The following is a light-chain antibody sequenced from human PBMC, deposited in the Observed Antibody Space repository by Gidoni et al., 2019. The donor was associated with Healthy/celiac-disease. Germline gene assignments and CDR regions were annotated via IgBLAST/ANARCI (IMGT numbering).Light chain of an antibody. V-gene: IGKV3-11*01. CDR1: QSVSSY. J-gene: IGKJ2*01. CDR3: QQRSNWLYT. Sequence: EIVLTQSPATLSLSPGERATLPCRASQSVSSYLAWYQQKPGQAPRLLIYDASNRATGIPARFSGSGSGTDFTLTISSLEPEDFAVDYCQQRSNWLYTFGQXTKLEIK. CDR2: DAS.